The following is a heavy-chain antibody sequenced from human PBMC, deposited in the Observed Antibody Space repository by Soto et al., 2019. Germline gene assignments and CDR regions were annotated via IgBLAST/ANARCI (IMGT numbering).Heavy chain of an antibody. Sequence: EVQLVESGGGLVQPGGSLRLSCAASGFSFSNYWMSWVRQAPGEGLEWVANIKEDGSETYYVDTVKGRFTISSDNAKNSLYRQMDSERVEDTTVYHCARQGGSGWYGPEGKGILVTVS. CDR3: ARQGGSGWYGP. CDR2: IKEDGSET. CDR1: GFSFSNYW. V-gene: IGHV3-7*01. J-gene: IGHJ5*02. D-gene: IGHD6-19*01.